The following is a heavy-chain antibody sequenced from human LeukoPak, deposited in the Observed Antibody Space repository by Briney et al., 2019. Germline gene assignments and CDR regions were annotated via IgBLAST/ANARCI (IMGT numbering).Heavy chain of an antibody. Sequence: AESLKISCKGSGYSFTSYWIGWVRQMPGKGLEWMGIIYPGDSDTRYSPSFQGQVTMSADKSINTAYLQWSSLKASDTAMYYCARRQGCSSTSCPPASWGQGTLVTVSS. V-gene: IGHV5-51*01. CDR3: ARRQGCSSTSCPPAS. CDR1: GYSFTSYW. J-gene: IGHJ5*02. CDR2: IYPGDSDT. D-gene: IGHD2-2*01.